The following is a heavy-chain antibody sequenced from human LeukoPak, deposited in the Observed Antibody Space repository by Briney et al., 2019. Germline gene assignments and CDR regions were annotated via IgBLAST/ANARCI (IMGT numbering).Heavy chain of an antibody. CDR2: IRNDGSKE. J-gene: IGHJ5*02. Sequence: GGSLRLSCAASGFTFSSYGMHWVRQAPGKGLEWVAFIRNDGSKEYYVDSVKGRFTISRDNSKNRLHLQMNSLRAEDTAVYYCARGAYSSSAWFDPWGQGTLVTVSS. D-gene: IGHD6-6*01. V-gene: IGHV3-30*02. CDR3: ARGAYSSSAWFDP. CDR1: GFTFSSYG.